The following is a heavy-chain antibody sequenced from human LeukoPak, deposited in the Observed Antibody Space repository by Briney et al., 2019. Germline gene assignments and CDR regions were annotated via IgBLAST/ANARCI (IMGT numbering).Heavy chain of an antibody. D-gene: IGHD1-1*01. CDR1: GGSISSSSYY. J-gene: IGHJ2*01. CDR3: ARQNISLRRPRSYWYFDL. Sequence: PSETLSPTCTVSGGSISSSSYYWGWIRQPPGKGLEWIGSIYSGGSTYYNPSLKSRVTISVDTSKNQFSLKLSSVTAADTAVYYCARQNISLRRPRSYWYFDLWGRGTLVTVSS. CDR2: IYSGGST. V-gene: IGHV4-39*01.